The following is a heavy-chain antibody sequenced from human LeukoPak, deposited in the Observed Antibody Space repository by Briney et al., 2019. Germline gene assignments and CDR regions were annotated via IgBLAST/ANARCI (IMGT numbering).Heavy chain of an antibody. CDR1: GFTFSTYS. CDR3: AKDLYGGYCSGGSCYNPAAGAFDI. Sequence: PGGSLRLSCAASGFTFSTYSMNWVRQAPGKGLEWVSSISSGSSCIDYADSVKGRFTISRDNSKNTLYLQMNSLRAEDTAVYYCAKDLYGGYCSGGSCYNPAAGAFDIWGQGTMVTV. V-gene: IGHV3-21*04. D-gene: IGHD2-15*01. J-gene: IGHJ3*02. CDR2: ISSGSSCI.